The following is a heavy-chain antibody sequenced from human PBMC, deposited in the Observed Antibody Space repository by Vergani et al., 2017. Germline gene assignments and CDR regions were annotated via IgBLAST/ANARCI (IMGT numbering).Heavy chain of an antibody. CDR2: ISTYNHKT. J-gene: IGHJ4*02. Sequence: QAQLGQSDSEVKKPGDSVTLSCKTSGYTFVNHPITWVRQAPGQGLEWMGWISTYNHKTLYSQKVEGRVTMSSDTSSSTVFLELRRLTSDDTAIYYCARSQMATNDCDVWGRGTLVTVSS. CDR1: GYTFVNHP. CDR3: ARSQMATNDCDV. V-gene: IGHV1-18*04. D-gene: IGHD5-24*01.